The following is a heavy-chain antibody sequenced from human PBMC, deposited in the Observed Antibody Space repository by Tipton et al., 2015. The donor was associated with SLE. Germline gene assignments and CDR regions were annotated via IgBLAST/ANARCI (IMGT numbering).Heavy chain of an antibody. CDR3: ARRYGDPTSPYFDP. J-gene: IGHJ5*02. D-gene: IGHD4-17*01. Sequence: LRLSCTVSGGSVSSNSYYWGWIRQPPGKGLEWIGSIYYSGSAYYNPSLKSRVTISVDTSKNQFSLKLTFVTAADTAVYYCARRYGDPTSPYFDPWGQGTLVNVSS. CDR1: GGSVSSNSYY. CDR2: IYYSGSA. V-gene: IGHV4-39*07.